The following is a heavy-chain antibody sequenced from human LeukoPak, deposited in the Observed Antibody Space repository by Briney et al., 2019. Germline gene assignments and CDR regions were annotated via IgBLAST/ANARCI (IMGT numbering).Heavy chain of an antibody. V-gene: IGHV4-59*08. Sequence: SETLSLTCTVSGDSINKYYWTRIRQPPGKGLEWIGFVLYGGGTNYNPSLKSRVTISMDTSKNQFSLKLTSVTAADTAVYYCARRFHRTSWYKNWFDPWGQGTLVTVSS. CDR2: VLYGGGT. J-gene: IGHJ5*02. CDR1: GDSINKYY. CDR3: ARRFHRTSWYKNWFDP. D-gene: IGHD2-2*02.